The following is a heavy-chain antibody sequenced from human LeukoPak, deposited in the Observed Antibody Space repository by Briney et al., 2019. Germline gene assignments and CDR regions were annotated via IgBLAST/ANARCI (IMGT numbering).Heavy chain of an antibody. J-gene: IGHJ4*02. CDR3: ARGGGRYSVDY. Sequence: ASVKVSCKASGYTFTNYLLHWVRQAPGQGLEWIGWISPNSGGTKYVQKFQGRVTMTRDTSITTVYMELSGLSFDDTAVYYCARGGGRYSVDYWGQGTLVIVSS. CDR2: ISPNSGGT. D-gene: IGHD1-26*01. V-gene: IGHV1-2*02. CDR1: GYTFTNYL.